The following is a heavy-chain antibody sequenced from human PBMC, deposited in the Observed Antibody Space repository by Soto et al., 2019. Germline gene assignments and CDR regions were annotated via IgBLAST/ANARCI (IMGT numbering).Heavy chain of an antibody. Sequence: GASVKVSCKASGYTFTAQYLPWVRQAPGQGLEWMGWINPNSGGTNYAQKFQGRVTMTRDTSISTAYMELSRLRSDDTAVYYCARGRRYYDSSGYYYDYWGQGTLVTVSS. J-gene: IGHJ4*02. CDR2: INPNSGGT. CDR3: ARGRRYYDSSGYYYDY. D-gene: IGHD3-22*01. V-gene: IGHV1-2*02. CDR1: GYTFTAQY.